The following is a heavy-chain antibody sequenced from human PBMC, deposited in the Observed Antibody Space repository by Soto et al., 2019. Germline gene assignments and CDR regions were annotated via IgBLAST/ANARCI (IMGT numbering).Heavy chain of an antibody. CDR3: ARDLWGYCGTDCYPLDV. D-gene: IGHD2-21*02. CDR1: GGSISRYY. V-gene: IGHV4-59*01. CDR2: MYNTGST. Sequence: QVQLQESGPGLVKPSETLFLTCTVSGGSISRYYWSWIRQPPGKGLEWIGYMYNTGSTDYNPSFKSRVTISVDTSKNQFSLKLNSVTAADTAVYYCARDLWGYCGTDCYPLDVWGQGTTVTVSS. J-gene: IGHJ6*02.